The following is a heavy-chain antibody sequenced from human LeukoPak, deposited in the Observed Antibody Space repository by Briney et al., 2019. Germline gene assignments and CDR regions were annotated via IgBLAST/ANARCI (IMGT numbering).Heavy chain of an antibody. Sequence: ASVKVSCKASGYTFTSYGISWVRQAPGQGLEWMGWISAYNGNTNYAQKLQGRVTMTTDTSTSTAYMELRSLRSDDTAVYYCARDGFGYCTNGVCYTWFAPWGQGTLVTVSS. CDR3: ARDGFGYCTNGVCYTWFAP. J-gene: IGHJ5*02. CDR1: GYTFTSYG. CDR2: ISAYNGNT. D-gene: IGHD2-8*01. V-gene: IGHV1-18*01.